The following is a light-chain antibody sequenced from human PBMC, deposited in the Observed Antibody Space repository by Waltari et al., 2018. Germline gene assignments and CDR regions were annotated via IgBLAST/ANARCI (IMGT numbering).Light chain of an antibody. Sequence: SFELSQPPSVSVSPGQTATIPCPGDKLGNKYVSWYQQKPGQSPLLVIYEETKRPSGTPERFSGSNSGTTATLTISGTQALDEADYYCQSWDTSIVAFGGGTRLTVL. CDR3: QSWDTSIVA. CDR1: KLGNKY. J-gene: IGLJ2*01. V-gene: IGLV3-1*01. CDR2: EET.